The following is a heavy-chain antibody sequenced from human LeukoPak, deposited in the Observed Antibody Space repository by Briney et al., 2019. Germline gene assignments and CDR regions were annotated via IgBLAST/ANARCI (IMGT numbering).Heavy chain of an antibody. CDR2: IIGSGGST. Sequence: GGSLRLSCAASGFTFSSYAMSWVRQAPGKGLEWVSGIIGSGGSTYYADSVKGRFTISRDNSKNTLYLQMNSLRAEDTAVYYCAKGAVVGPYYFDYWGQGTLVTVSS. J-gene: IGHJ4*02. V-gene: IGHV3-23*01. CDR1: GFTFSSYA. D-gene: IGHD6-19*01. CDR3: AKGAVVGPYYFDY.